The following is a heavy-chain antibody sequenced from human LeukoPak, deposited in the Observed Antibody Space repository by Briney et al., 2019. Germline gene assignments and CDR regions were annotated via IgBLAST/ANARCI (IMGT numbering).Heavy chain of an antibody. D-gene: IGHD1-26*01. CDR2: IHHSGTT. Sequence: SETLSLTCAVSGYSISSTNWWAWIRQPPGKGLEWIGYIHHSGTTYYNSSLTGRVTMSVDTSKNQFSLKLSSVTAVDTAVYYCVRYSGSEGWFDPWGQGTLVTVSS. CDR1: GYSISSTNW. V-gene: IGHV4-28*01. J-gene: IGHJ5*02. CDR3: VRYSGSEGWFDP.